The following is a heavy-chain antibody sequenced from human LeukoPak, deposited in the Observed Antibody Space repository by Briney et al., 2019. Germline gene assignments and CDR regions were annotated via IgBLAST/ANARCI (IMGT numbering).Heavy chain of an antibody. CDR1: GYTFTSCG. CDR3: ARTYSSSWETYYYYMDV. Sequence: GASVKVSCKASGYTFTSCGISWVRQAPGQGLEWMGWISAYNGNTNYAQKLQGRVTMTTDTSTSTAYMELRSLRSDDTAVYYCARTYSSSWETYYYYMDVWGKGTTVTVSS. J-gene: IGHJ6*03. D-gene: IGHD6-13*01. V-gene: IGHV1-18*01. CDR2: ISAYNGNT.